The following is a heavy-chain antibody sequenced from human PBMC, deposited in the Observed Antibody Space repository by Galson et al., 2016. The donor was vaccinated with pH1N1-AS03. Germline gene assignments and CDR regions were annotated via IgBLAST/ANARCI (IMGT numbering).Heavy chain of an antibody. CDR1: GFSLNDGGLG. V-gene: IGHV2-5*01. CDR2: IYWHDDK. J-gene: IGHJ4*02. D-gene: IGHD3-10*01. CDR3: AHRFYGSGASFFDF. Sequence: PALVKPTQTLTLTCTFSGFSLNDGGLGVGWIRQPPGKALEWLGMIYWHDDKRYNPSLQNRLTLTQGVYKREVVLQMTNVDPEDTATYYCAHRFYGSGASFFDFWGQGIVVVVS.